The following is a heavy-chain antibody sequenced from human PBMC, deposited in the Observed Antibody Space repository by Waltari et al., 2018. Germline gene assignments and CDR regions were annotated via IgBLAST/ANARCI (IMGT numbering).Heavy chain of an antibody. D-gene: IGHD5-12*01. CDR2: MSYSGAT. CDR3: ATYIGASVGTAAFDV. Sequence: QLQLQESGPGLVKPSETLSLTCSVSGVSITSTSHYWGWIRQPPGQGLEWIGTMSYSGATNSSPSLKGRVTISRDTSKNQLSLKLGSVTAADTAVYYCATYIGASVGTAAFDVWGQGTMVTVSS. CDR1: GVSITSTSHY. V-gene: IGHV4-39*01. J-gene: IGHJ3*01.